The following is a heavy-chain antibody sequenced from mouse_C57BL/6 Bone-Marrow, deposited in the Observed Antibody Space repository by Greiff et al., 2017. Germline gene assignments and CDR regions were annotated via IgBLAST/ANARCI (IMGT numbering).Heavy chain of an antibody. V-gene: IGHV5-4*01. J-gene: IGHJ4*01. CDR2: ISDGGSYT. D-gene: IGHD2-5*01. CDR1: GFTFSSYA. CDR3: ARECYYSNYGYAMDY. Sequence: EVQLMESGGGLVKPGGSLKLSCAASGFTFSSYAMSWVRQTPEKRLEWVATISDGGSYTYYPDNVKGRFTISRDTAKNNLYLQMSHLKSEDTAMYDGARECYYSNYGYAMDYWGQGTSVTVSS.